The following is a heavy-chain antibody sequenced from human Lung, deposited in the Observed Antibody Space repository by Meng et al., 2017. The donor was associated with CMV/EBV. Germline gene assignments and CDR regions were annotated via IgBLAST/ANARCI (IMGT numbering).Heavy chain of an antibody. CDR2: IIRVVGKG. CDR1: GGSFSSYT. Sequence: SVKVSCKASGGSFSSYTISWVRQAPGQGLEWMGGIIRVVGKGDYAQKFKGRVTITVDKSTRTVYMELSSLRSEDTAVYYCAGDGGTYDFRDRYYYGLDVWGQGPRSPSP. CDR3: AGDGGTYDFRDRYYYGLDV. V-gene: IGHV1-69*10. D-gene: IGHD3-3*01. J-gene: IGHJ6*02.